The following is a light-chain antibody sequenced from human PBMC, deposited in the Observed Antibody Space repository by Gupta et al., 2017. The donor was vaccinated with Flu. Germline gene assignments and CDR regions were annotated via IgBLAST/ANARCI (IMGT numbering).Light chain of an antibody. V-gene: IGLV5-45*02. Sequence: QAVLTQPSSLSASPGASASLTCTLRSGINVGTYRIYWYQQKPGSPPQYLLRYKSDSDKQQGSGVPSRFSGFKDASANTGTLLISGLQSEDEADYYCMIWHSSAWVFGGGTKLTVL. CDR1: SGINVGTYR. CDR2: YKSDSDK. J-gene: IGLJ3*02. CDR3: MIWHSSAWV.